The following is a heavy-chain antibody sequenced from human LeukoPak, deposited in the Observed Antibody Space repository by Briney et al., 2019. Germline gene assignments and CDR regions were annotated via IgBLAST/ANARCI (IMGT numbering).Heavy chain of an antibody. CDR2: IKQDGSEI. CDR3: ARIGYRSSSFDY. Sequence: PGGSLRLSCAASGFTFSNYWMSWVRQAPGKGLEWVANIKQDGSEIDYVDSMKGRFTISRDNAKNSLFLQVNSLGAEDTAVYFCARIGYRSSSFDYWGQGTLVTVSS. J-gene: IGHJ4*02. CDR1: GFTFSNYW. D-gene: IGHD6-13*01. V-gene: IGHV3-7*01.